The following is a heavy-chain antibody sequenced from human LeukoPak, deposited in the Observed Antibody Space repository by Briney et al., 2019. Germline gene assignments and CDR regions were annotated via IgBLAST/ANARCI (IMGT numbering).Heavy chain of an antibody. CDR2: ISAYNGNT. CDR1: GYTFTSYG. J-gene: IGHJ6*02. V-gene: IGHV1-18*01. CDR3: ARAFNPTLVCPWGCAVDV. D-gene: IGHD2-2*01. Sequence: GASVKVSCKASGYTFTSYGISWVRQAPGQGLEWMGWISAYNGNTNYAQKLQGRVTMTTDTSTSTAYMELRSLRSDDTAVYYCARAFNPTLVCPWGCAVDVWGQGTTVTVSS.